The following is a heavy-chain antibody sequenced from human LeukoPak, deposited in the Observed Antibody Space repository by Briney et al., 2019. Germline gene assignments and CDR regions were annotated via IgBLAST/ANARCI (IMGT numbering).Heavy chain of an antibody. CDR3: AREPRNYYDSSGYYYYWFDP. CDR1: VYTFTSYD. CDR2: INPNSGGT. Sequence: ASVKVSCKASVYTFTSYDINWVRQASGQGLEWMGWINPNSGGTNYAQKFQGWVTMTRDTSISTAYMELSRLRSDDTAVYYCAREPRNYYDSSGYYYYWFDPWGQGTLVTVSS. D-gene: IGHD3-22*01. V-gene: IGHV1-2*04. J-gene: IGHJ5*02.